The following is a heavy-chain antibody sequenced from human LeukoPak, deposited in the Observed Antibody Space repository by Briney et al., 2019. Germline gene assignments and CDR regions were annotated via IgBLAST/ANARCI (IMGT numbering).Heavy chain of an antibody. CDR2: IYYTGTT. V-gene: IGHV4-59*01. D-gene: IGHD3-22*01. CDR1: GDSISSSY. Sequence: SETLSLTCTVSGDSISSSYWSWIRQPPGKTLEWIGYIYYTGTTNYNPSLTSRVTMSIDTSKNQFSLNLNSVTAADTAVYYCARGFYDSSGYSNCFAPWGQGTLVTAPS. CDR3: ARGFYDSSGYSNCFAP. J-gene: IGHJ5*02.